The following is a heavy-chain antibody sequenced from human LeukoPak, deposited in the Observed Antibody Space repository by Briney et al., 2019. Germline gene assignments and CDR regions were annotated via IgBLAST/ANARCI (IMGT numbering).Heavy chain of an antibody. Sequence: GGPLRLSCTVSGFTVTSNSMSWVRQAPGKGLEWVSFIYSGSTHYSDSVKGRFTISRDNSKNTLYLQMNSLRAEDTAVCYCARRAGAYSHPYDYWGQGTLVTVSS. D-gene: IGHD4/OR15-4a*01. CDR1: GFTVTSNS. CDR2: IYSGST. J-gene: IGHJ4*02. CDR3: ARRAGAYSHPYDY. V-gene: IGHV3-53*01.